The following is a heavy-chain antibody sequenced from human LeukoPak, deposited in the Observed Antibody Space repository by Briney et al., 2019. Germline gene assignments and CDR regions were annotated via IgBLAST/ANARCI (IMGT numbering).Heavy chain of an antibody. V-gene: IGHV3-30*02. J-gene: IGHJ6*03. D-gene: IGHD5-12*01. CDR3: AKGGGYEAQYYYYYLDV. CDR1: GFTFSSYG. CDR2: IRYDGSNK. Sequence: GGSLRLSCAASGFTFSSYGMHWVRQAPGKGLEWVAFIRYDGSNKYYADSVKGRFTISRDNSKNTLYLQMKSLRAEDTAVYYCAKGGGYEAQYYYYYLDVWGKETTVTISS.